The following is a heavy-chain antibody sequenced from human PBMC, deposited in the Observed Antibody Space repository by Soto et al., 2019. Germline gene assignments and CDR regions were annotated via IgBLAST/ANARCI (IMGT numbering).Heavy chain of an antibody. CDR1: GSTFSTFA. D-gene: IGHD4-17*01. Sequence: SVKISCKAPGSTFSTFAFHWVRQAPGQGLESMGEIIPLFGKANYAQKFQGRVTFSADISTTTVFMEVNRLKSDDTAVYYFVRGSINHPDYGHTCGPGTVVTVSA. V-gene: IGHV1-69*06. J-gene: IGHJ1*01. CDR3: VRGSINHPDYGHT. CDR2: IIPLFGKA.